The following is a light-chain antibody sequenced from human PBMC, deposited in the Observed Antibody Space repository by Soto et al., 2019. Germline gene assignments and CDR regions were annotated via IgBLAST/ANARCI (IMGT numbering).Light chain of an antibody. CDR1: SGHSSYI. CDR3: ETWDTNPRV. J-gene: IGLJ3*02. CDR2: LERSGSY. Sequence: QPVLTQSSSASASLGSSVKLTCTLSSGHSSYIIAWHQQQPGKAPRYLMKLERSGSYNKGSGVPDRFSGSSSGADRYLTISNLQFEDEADYYCETWDTNPRVFGGGTQLTVL. V-gene: IGLV4-60*02.